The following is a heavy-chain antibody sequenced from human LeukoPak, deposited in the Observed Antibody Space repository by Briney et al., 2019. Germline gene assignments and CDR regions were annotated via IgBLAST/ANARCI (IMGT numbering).Heavy chain of an antibody. J-gene: IGHJ3*02. CDR2: IYDNGST. CDR1: GFTVSSNF. Sequence: GGSLRLSCAASGFTVSSNFVSWVRQAPGKGLEWVSIIYDNGSTNYADCVKGRFTISRDISQNKVYLHMSGLRAEDTAVYYCARLASRPIWGRGTVVTVSS. V-gene: IGHV3-53*01. CDR3: ARLASRPI.